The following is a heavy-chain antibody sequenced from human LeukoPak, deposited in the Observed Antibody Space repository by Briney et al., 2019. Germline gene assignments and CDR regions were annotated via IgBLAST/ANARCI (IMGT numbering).Heavy chain of an antibody. J-gene: IGHJ6*02. CDR3: ARDAYFDWLPYYYYGMDV. CDR1: GGSISSYY. V-gene: IGHV4-4*07. CDR2: IYTSGST. D-gene: IGHD3-9*01. Sequence: SETLSLTCTVSGGSISSYYWSWIRQPAGKGLEWIGRIYTSGSTNYNPFLKSRVTMSVDTSKNQFSLKLSSVTAADTAVYYCARDAYFDWLPYYYYGMDVWGQGTTVTVSS.